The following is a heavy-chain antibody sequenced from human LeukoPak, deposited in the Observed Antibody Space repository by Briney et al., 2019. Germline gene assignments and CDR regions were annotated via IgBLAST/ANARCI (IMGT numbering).Heavy chain of an antibody. D-gene: IGHD3-10*02. CDR3: AELGITMIGGV. CDR1: GFTFSNYD. Sequence: PGGSLRLSCAASGFTFSNYDMHWVRQATGKGLEWVSGIGTAGDIYYPGSVKGRFTISRENAKNSLYLQMNSLRAGDTAVYYCAELGITMIGGVWGKGTTVTISS. CDR2: IGTAGDI. J-gene: IGHJ6*04. V-gene: IGHV3-13*01.